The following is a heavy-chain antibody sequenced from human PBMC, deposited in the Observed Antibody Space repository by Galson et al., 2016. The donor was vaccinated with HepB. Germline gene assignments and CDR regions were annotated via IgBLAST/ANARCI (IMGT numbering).Heavy chain of an antibody. V-gene: IGHV3-33*01. CDR3: ARMYCSSSSCYFDS. CDR1: GFLFNYFA. D-gene: IGHD2-2*01. Sequence: SLRLSCATSGFLFNYFAMHWVRQAPGKGLEWVATIYSDGSTKYYADSVKGRLTISRDNSKNTLDLQMSSLKVEDTAVYYCARMYCSSSSCYFDSWGQGALVTVSS. J-gene: IGHJ4*02. CDR2: IYSDGSTK.